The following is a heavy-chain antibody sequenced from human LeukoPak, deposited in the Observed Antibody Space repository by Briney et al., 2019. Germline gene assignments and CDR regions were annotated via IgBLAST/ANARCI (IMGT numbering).Heavy chain of an antibody. V-gene: IGHV1-69*13. J-gene: IGHJ4*02. CDR2: IIPMFDTP. Sequence: ASVKVSCKTSGGSFRSHAFNWVRQAPGQGLEWMGGIIPMFDTPNYAQKFQGTVTITADESTNTTYMELTSLRFEDTGIYYCARDSSYFGSGNYFAFDYWGQGSLVIVSS. CDR1: GGSFRSHA. CDR3: ARDSSYFGSGNYFAFDY. D-gene: IGHD3-10*01.